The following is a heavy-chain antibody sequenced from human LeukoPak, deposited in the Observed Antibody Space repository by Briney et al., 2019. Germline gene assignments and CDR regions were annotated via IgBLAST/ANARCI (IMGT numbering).Heavy chain of an antibody. Sequence: SVKVSCKASGGTFSSYAISWVRQAPGQGLEWMGGIIPIFGTANYAQKFQGRVTITADESTSTAYMELSSLRSEDTAVYYCARGEGPGHYYYYGMDVWGQGTTVTVSS. CDR2: IIPIFGTA. D-gene: IGHD1-14*01. CDR1: GGTFSSYA. J-gene: IGHJ6*02. V-gene: IGHV1-69*13. CDR3: ARGEGPGHYYYYGMDV.